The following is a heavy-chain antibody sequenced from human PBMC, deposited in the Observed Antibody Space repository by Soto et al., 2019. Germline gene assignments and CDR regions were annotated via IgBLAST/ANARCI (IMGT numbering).Heavy chain of an antibody. Sequence: QVQLVQSGAEVKKPGSSVKVSCKASGGTFSSYAISWVRQAPGQGLEWMGGIIPIFGTANYAQKFQGRVTITADESTSTAYMELSSLRSEDTAVYYCARALAGQVSSAWTRLDHWGQGTLVTVSS. J-gene: IGHJ4*02. CDR3: ARALAGQVSSAWTRLDH. CDR1: GGTFSSYA. CDR2: IIPIFGTA. V-gene: IGHV1-69*01. D-gene: IGHD6-25*01.